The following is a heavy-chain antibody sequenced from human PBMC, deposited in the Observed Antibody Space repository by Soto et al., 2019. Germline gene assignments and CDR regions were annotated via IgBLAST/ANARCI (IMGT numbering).Heavy chain of an antibody. J-gene: IGHJ6*02. D-gene: IGHD3-3*01. CDR3: VGDFWSGYYHLSPDGMDV. Sequence: QVQLVQSGAEVKKPGASVKVSCKASGYTFTGYYMHWVRQAPGQGLEWMGWINPNSGGTNYAQKFQGRVTMTRDTSISTAYMELSRLRSEDTAVYYFVGDFWSGYYHLSPDGMDVWGQGTTVTVSS. V-gene: IGHV1-2*02. CDR2: INPNSGGT. CDR1: GYTFTGYY.